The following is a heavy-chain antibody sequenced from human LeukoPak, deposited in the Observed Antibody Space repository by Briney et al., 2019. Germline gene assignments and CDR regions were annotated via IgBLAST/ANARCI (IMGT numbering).Heavy chain of an antibody. CDR2: IYSGGST. V-gene: IGHV3-53*01. Sequence: PGRSLRLSCAASALTVSSNYTSWVSQAPGKGLEWVSVIYSGGSTYYADSVKRRFTISRDNSKNTLYLQMNSLRAEDTAVYYCAREGSPLAYYDSIGYGMFDYWGQGTLVTVSS. D-gene: IGHD3-22*01. J-gene: IGHJ4*02. CDR1: ALTVSSNY. CDR3: AREGSPLAYYDSIGYGMFDY.